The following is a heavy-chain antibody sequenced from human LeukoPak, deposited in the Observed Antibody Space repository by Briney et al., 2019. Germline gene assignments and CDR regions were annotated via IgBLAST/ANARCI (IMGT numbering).Heavy chain of an antibody. CDR3: TRHNRPTDSIGYYEDY. CDR2: IYYSGST. D-gene: IGHD3-22*01. Sequence: SETLSLTCTVSGGSISSSSYYWGWIRQPPGKGLEWIGSIYYSGSTYYNPSLKSRVTISVDTSRNQFSLKLRSVTAADTAVYYCTRHNRPTDSIGYYEDYWGQGTLVTVSS. V-gene: IGHV4-39*01. CDR1: GGSISSSSYY. J-gene: IGHJ4*02.